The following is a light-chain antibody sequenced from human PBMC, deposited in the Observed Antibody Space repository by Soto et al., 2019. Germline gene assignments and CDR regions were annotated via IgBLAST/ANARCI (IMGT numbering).Light chain of an antibody. CDR3: QVCDSTSDHPVV. CDR1: NIGSKC. V-gene: IGLV3-21*04. CDR2: YDR. J-gene: IGLJ3*02. Sequence: SYVVTQPPSVSVAPGKTATVTCGGDNIGSKCVNWYYQRPGQAPVLGMYYDRHRPSGIPGRFSGSNSGNTATLTISRVEAGDEADYFCQVCDSTSDHPVVFGGGTKRTLL.